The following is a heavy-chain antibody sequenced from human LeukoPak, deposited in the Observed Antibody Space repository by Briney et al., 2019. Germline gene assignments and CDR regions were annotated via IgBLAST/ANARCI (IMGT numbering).Heavy chain of an antibody. V-gene: IGHV3-30*18. CDR3: AKAGGLWFGELSGGVYFDY. CDR2: ISYDGSNK. D-gene: IGHD3-10*01. CDR1: GFTFSSYG. Sequence: GGSLRLSCAASGFTFSSYGMHWVRQAPGKGLEWVAAISYDGSNKYYADSVKGRFTISRDNSKNTLYLQMNSLRAEDTAVYYCAKAGGLWFGELSGGVYFDYWGQGTLVTVSS. J-gene: IGHJ4*02.